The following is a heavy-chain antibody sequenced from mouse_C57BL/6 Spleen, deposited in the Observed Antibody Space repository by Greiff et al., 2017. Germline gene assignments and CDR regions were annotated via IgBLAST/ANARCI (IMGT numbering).Heavy chain of an antibody. Sequence: EVKLVESGGDLVKPGGSLKLSCAASGFTFSSYGMSWVRQTPDKRLEWVATISSGGSYTYYPDSVKGRFTISRDNAKNTLYLQISSLKSEDTAMYYCERQGNYGYDYWGQGTTLTVSS. CDR1: GFTFSSYG. D-gene: IGHD2-2*01. J-gene: IGHJ2*01. V-gene: IGHV5-6*02. CDR3: ERQGNYGYDY. CDR2: ISSGGSYT.